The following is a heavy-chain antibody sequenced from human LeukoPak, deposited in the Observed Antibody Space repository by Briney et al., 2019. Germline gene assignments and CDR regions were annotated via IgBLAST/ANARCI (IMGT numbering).Heavy chain of an antibody. V-gene: IGHV4-34*01. J-gene: IGHJ6*04. CDR2: INHSGST. CDR3: ARGSKSMVRGVINYYGMDV. Sequence: SETLSLTCAVYGRSFSGYYWSWIRQPPGKGLEWIGEINHSGSTNYNPSLKSRVTISVDTSKNQFSLKLSSVTAADTAVYYCARGSKSMVRGVINYYGMDVWGKGTTVTVSS. D-gene: IGHD3-10*01. CDR1: GRSFSGYY.